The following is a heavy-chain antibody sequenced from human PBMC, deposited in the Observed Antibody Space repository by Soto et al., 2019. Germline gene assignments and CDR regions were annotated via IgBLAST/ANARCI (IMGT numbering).Heavy chain of an antibody. CDR3: ASARCSSTSCSNGAYYYYGMDV. CDR1: GGSVSSGSYY. J-gene: IGHJ6*02. D-gene: IGHD2-2*01. Sequence: SETLSLTCTVSGGSVSSGSYYWSWIRQPPGKGLEWIGYIYYSGSTNYNPSLKSRVTISVDTSKTQFSLKLSSVTAADTAVYYCASARCSSTSCSNGAYYYYGMDVWGQGTTVTVSS. CDR2: IYYSGST. V-gene: IGHV4-61*01.